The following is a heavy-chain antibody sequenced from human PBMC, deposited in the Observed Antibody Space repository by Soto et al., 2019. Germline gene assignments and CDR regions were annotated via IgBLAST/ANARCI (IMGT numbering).Heavy chain of an antibody. J-gene: IGHJ5*02. D-gene: IGHD3-9*01. CDR2: IYYSGST. V-gene: IGHV4-30-4*01. CDR1: GGSISSGDYY. CDR3: AREIRYFDWLLAGAWFDP. Sequence: SETLSLTCTVSGGSISSGDYYWSWIRQPPRKGLEWIGYIYYSGSTYYNPSLKSRVTISVDTSKNQFSLKLSSVTAADTAVYYCAREIRYFDWLLAGAWFDPWGQGTLVTVSS.